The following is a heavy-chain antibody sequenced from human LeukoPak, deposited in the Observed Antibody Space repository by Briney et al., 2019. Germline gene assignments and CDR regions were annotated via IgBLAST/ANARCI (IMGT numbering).Heavy chain of an antibody. CDR2: IYSGGDT. CDR1: GFAVSSNY. D-gene: IGHD3/OR15-3a*01. CDR3: ARVRPGYYTYFDY. V-gene: IGHV3-53*01. J-gene: IGHJ4*02. Sequence: GGSLRLSCAASGFAVSSNYMSWVRQAPGKGLEWVSVIYSGGDTYYADSVKGRFTISRDNSKNTLYLQMNSLRAEDTAIYYCARVRPGYYTYFDYWGQGTLVTVSS.